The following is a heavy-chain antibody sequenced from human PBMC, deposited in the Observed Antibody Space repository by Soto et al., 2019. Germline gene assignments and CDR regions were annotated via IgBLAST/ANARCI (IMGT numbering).Heavy chain of an antibody. CDR1: GYSFTSYG. V-gene: IGHV1-18*01. D-gene: IGHD5-18*01. CDR2: ISPYNGRT. Sequence: ASVKVSCKASGYSFTSYGIAWVRQVPGQGPEWMGWISPYNGRTNYAQSVKGRVVMTTDISTNTVYLELRSLRSDDSAIYYCGRCRTDSYAMDVWGQGTTVPVSS. CDR3: GRCRTDSYAMDV. J-gene: IGHJ6*02.